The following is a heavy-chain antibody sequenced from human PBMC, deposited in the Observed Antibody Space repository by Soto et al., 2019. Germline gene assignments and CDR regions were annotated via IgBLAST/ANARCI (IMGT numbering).Heavy chain of an antibody. J-gene: IGHJ4*02. D-gene: IGHD2-15*01. CDR3: AKYMVAVVVVAALNY. Sequence: QVQLVESGGGVVQPGRSLRLSCAASGFTFSSYGMHWVRQAPGKGLEWVAVISYDGSNKYYADSVKGRFTICRDNSKNTLYLQMNSLGAEDTAVYYCAKYMVAVVVVAALNYWGQGTLVTVSS. V-gene: IGHV3-30*18. CDR2: ISYDGSNK. CDR1: GFTFSSYG.